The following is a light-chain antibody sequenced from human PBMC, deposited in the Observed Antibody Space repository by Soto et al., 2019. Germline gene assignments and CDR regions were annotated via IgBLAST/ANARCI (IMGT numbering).Light chain of an antibody. J-gene: IGKJ5*01. CDR3: QRRSNWPPIT. V-gene: IGKV3-11*01. CDR2: DAS. Sequence: EIVMTQSPPTLSVSPGERAPLSCRASQSVSSNLAWYQQKPGQAPRLLIYDASNRATGIPARFSGSGSGTDFTLTISSLEPEDFAVYYCQRRSNWPPITFGQGTRLEIK. CDR1: QSVSSN.